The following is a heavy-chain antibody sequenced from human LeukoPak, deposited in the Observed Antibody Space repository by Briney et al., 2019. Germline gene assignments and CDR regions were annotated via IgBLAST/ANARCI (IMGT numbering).Heavy chain of an antibody. D-gene: IGHD5-24*01. CDR2: IYTSGST. CDR3: ARTSRDGYNYYFDY. V-gene: IGHV4-4*07. Sequence: SETLSLTCTVSGGSISSYYWSWIRQPAGKGLEWIGRIYTSGSTNYNPSLKSRVTMSVDTCKNQFSLKLSSVTAADTAVYYCARTSRDGYNYYFDYWGQGTLVTVSS. J-gene: IGHJ4*02. CDR1: GGSISSYY.